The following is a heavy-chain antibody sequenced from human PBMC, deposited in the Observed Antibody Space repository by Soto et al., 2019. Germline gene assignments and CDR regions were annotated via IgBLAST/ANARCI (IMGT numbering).Heavy chain of an antibody. V-gene: IGHV1-18*01. J-gene: IGHJ5*02. CDR2: ISAYNGNT. D-gene: IGHD3-22*01. CDR1: GYTFTSYG. Sequence: QVQLVQSGAEVKKPGASVKVSCKASGYTFTSYGISWGRQAPGQGLEWMGWISAYNGNTNYAQKLQGRVTMTTDTSTSTAYMELRSLRSDDTAVYYCARVGAYDSSGYYLYWFDPWGQGTLVTVSS. CDR3: ARVGAYDSSGYYLYWFDP.